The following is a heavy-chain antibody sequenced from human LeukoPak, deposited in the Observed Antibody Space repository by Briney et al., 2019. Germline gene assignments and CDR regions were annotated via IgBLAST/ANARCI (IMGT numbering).Heavy chain of an antibody. J-gene: IGHJ4*02. D-gene: IGHD3-3*01. Sequence: ASVKVSCKASGYTFTSYYMHWVRQAPGQGLEWMGIINPSGGSTSYAQKFQGRVTMTRDTSTSTVYMELSSLRSEDTAVYYCARDFYDFWSGYRGPDYWGQGTVVTVSS. CDR2: INPSGGST. CDR3: ARDFYDFWSGYRGPDY. V-gene: IGHV1-46*01. CDR1: GYTFTSYY.